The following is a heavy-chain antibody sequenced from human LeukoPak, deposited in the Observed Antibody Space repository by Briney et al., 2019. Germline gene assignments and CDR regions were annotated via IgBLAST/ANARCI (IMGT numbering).Heavy chain of an antibody. CDR1: GASISCYY. V-gene: IGHV4-59*08. Sequence: SETLSLTCTVSGASISCYYWSWIRQPPGKGLEWIGYIYYSGNTNYNPSLKSRVTISVDTSKNQFSLMLSSVTAADTAVYYCARHGYYFDSSGYLGYWFDHWGQGTLVTVSS. CDR2: IYYSGNT. J-gene: IGHJ5*02. CDR3: ARHGYYFDSSGYLGYWFDH. D-gene: IGHD3-22*01.